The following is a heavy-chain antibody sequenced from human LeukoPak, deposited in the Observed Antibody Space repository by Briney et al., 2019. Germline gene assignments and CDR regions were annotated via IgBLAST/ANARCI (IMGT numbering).Heavy chain of an antibody. CDR2: ISAYNGNT. CDR1: GYTFTSYG. CDR3: ARDYQKTLKPRLWFGVSCFDP. Sequence: ASVKVSCKASGYTFTSYGISWVRQAPGQGLEWMGWISAYNGNTNYAQKLQGRVTMTTDTSTSTAYMELRSLRSDDTAVYYCARDYQKTLKPRLWFGVSCFDPWGQGTLVTVSS. J-gene: IGHJ5*02. V-gene: IGHV1-18*01. D-gene: IGHD3-10*01.